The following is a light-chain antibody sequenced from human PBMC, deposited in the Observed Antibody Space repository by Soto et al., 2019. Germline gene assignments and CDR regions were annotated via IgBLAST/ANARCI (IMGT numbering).Light chain of an antibody. J-gene: IGKJ2*02. V-gene: IGKV1-5*03. CDR1: QSIRSL. Sequence: DIQMTQSPSTLSASVGDRVTITCRASQSIRSLLAWYQQKPRKAPKLLIYKASSLESGVPSRFSGSGSGTEFTLTISSLQPDDFATYYSQHNNSYSRTFGQRTKLEIK. CDR2: KAS. CDR3: QHNNSYSRT.